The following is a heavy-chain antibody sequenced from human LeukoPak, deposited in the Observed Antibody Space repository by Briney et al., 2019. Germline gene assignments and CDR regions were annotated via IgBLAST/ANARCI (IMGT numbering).Heavy chain of an antibody. CDR1: GYTFNGYY. Sequence: GASVKVSCKASGYTFNGYYIHWVRQAPGQGIEWMGWINPNSGDTNYAQIFQGRVTMTTDTSISTAYMELSRLKSDDTAVYYCAADYYGSGSSSWGLFDYWGQGTLVTVSS. CDR2: INPNSGDT. D-gene: IGHD3-10*01. J-gene: IGHJ4*02. V-gene: IGHV1-2*02. CDR3: AADYYGSGSSSWGLFDY.